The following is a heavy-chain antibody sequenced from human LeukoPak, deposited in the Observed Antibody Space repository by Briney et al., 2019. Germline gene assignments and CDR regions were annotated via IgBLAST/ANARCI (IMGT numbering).Heavy chain of an antibody. J-gene: IGHJ4*02. CDR2: IYYSGST. CDR1: GGSISIGDYY. CDR3: ARLNIAVAGNSDY. V-gene: IGHV4-30-4*08. Sequence: SETLSLTCTVSGGSISIGDYYWSWIRQHPGKGLEWIGYIYYSGSTYHNPSLKSRVTISVDTSKNQFSLKLSSVTAADTAVYYCARLNIAVAGNSDYWGQGTLVTVSS. D-gene: IGHD6-19*01.